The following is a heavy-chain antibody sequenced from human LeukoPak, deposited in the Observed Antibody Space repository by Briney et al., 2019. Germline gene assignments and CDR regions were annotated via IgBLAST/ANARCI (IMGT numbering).Heavy chain of an antibody. CDR2: INPNSGGT. V-gene: IGHV1-2*02. D-gene: IGHD6-13*01. CDR1: GYTFTGYY. Sequence: EASVKVSCKASGYTFTGYYMHWVRQAPGQGREWMGWINPNSGGTNYAQKFQGRVTMTRDTSISTAYMELSRLRSDDTAVYYCARARIAAAGTIATFGTWGQGTLVTVSS. CDR3: ARARIAAAGTIATFGT. J-gene: IGHJ5*02.